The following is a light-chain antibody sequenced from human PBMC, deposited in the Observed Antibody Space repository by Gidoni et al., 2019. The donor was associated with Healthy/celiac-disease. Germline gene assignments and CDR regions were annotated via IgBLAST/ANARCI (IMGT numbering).Light chain of an antibody. CDR1: QSVSSY. CDR3: QQRRRT. J-gene: IGKJ2*01. V-gene: IGKV3-11*01. Sequence: IVLTQSPATLSLSPGERATLSCRASQSVSSYLAWYQQKPGQAPRLLIYDASNRATGIPARFSGSGSGTDFTLTISSLEPEDFAVYYCQQRRRTFGQGTKLEIK. CDR2: DAS.